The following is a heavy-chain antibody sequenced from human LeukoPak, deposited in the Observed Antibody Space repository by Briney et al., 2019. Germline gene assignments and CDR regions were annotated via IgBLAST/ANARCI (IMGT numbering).Heavy chain of an antibody. D-gene: IGHD3-22*01. CDR2: IYHSGST. Sequence: SETLSLTCTVSGYSISSGYYWGWIRQPPGKGLEWIGSIYHSGSTYYNPSLKSRVTISVDTSKNQFSLKMSSVTAADTAVYYCAREPATFFYDSRGYSNFDYWGQGTLVTVSS. V-gene: IGHV4-38-2*02. J-gene: IGHJ4*02. CDR3: AREPATFFYDSRGYSNFDY. CDR1: GYSISSGYY.